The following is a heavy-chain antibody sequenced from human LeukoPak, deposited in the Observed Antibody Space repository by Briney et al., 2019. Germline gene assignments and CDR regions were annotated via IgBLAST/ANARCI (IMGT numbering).Heavy chain of an antibody. D-gene: IGHD2-2*02. V-gene: IGHV1-69*02. CDR1: GGTFSSYT. CDR3: AINIPPAHCSSTSCYTGDY. CDR2: IIPILGIA. Sequence: SVKVSCKASGGTFSSYTISWVRQAPGQGLEWMGRIIPILGIANYAQKFQGRVTITADKSTSTAYMELSSLRSEDRAVYYCAINIPPAHCSSTSCYTGDYWGQGTLVTVSS. J-gene: IGHJ4*02.